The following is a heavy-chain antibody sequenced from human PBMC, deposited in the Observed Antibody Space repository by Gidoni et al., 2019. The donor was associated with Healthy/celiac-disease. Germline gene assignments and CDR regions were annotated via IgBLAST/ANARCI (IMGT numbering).Heavy chain of an antibody. CDR3: AKDRRGYYYYYMDV. CDR1: GFPFDDYA. J-gene: IGHJ6*03. D-gene: IGHD3-10*01. Sequence: EVQLVESGGGLVQPGRSLRLSCAASGFPFDDYAMHWVRQAPGKGLEWVSGISWNSGSIGYADSVKGRFTISRDNAKNSLYLQMNSLRAEDTALYYCAKDRRGYYYYYMDVWGKGTTVTVSS. V-gene: IGHV3-9*01. CDR2: ISWNSGSI.